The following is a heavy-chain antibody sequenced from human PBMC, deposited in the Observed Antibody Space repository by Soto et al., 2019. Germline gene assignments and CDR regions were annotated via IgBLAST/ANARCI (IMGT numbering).Heavy chain of an antibody. CDR1: GFTFSSYA. J-gene: IGHJ3*02. D-gene: IGHD6-19*01. CDR2: ISGSGGST. Sequence: PGGSLRLSCAASGFTFSSYAMSWVRQAPGKGLEWVSAISGSGGSTYYADSVKGRFTISRDNSKNTLYLQMNSLRAEDTAVYYCAKDLGFSVAAPDAFDIWGQGTMVTVSS. CDR3: AKDLGFSVAAPDAFDI. V-gene: IGHV3-23*01.